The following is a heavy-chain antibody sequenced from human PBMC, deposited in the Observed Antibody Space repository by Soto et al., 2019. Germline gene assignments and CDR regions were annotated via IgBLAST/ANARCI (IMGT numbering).Heavy chain of an antibody. CDR1: GYSFTSYW. CDR3: ARHPVAIVGATAGMDV. Sequence: PGESLKISCKGSGYSFTSYWISWVRQMPGKGLEWMGRIDPSDSYTNYSPSFQGHVTISADKSSSTAYLQWSSLKASDTAMYYCARHPVAIVGATAGMDVWGQGTTVTVSS. CDR2: IDPSDSYT. D-gene: IGHD1-26*01. J-gene: IGHJ6*02. V-gene: IGHV5-10-1*01.